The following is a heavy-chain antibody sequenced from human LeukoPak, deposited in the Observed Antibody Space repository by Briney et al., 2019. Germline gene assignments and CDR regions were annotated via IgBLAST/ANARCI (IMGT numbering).Heavy chain of an antibody. V-gene: IGHV4-59*01. D-gene: IGHD2-21*01. Sequence: SETLSLTCTVSGGSISSYYWSWIRQPPGKGLEWIGYIYYSGSTNYNPSLKSRVTISVDTSKNQFSLKLSSVTAADTAVYYCARVIPTRRGYFDYWGQGTLVTVSS. CDR1: GGSISSYY. CDR2: IYYSGST. CDR3: ARVIPTRRGYFDY. J-gene: IGHJ4*02.